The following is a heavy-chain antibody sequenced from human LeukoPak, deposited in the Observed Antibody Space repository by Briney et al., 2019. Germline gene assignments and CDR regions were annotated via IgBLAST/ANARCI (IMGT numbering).Heavy chain of an antibody. J-gene: IGHJ4*02. Sequence: ASVKVSCKASGYTFTSYYMHWVRQAPGQGLEWMGIINPSGGSTSYAQKFQGRVTMTRDMSTSTVYMELSSLRSEDTAVYYCARDASCSSGSCYTPGPLDYWGQGTLVTVSS. V-gene: IGHV1-46*01. CDR1: GYTFTSYY. CDR2: INPSGGST. D-gene: IGHD2-15*01. CDR3: ARDASCSSGSCYTPGPLDY.